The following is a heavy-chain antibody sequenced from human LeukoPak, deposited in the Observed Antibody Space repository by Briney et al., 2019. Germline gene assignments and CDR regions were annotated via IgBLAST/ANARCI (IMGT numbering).Heavy chain of an antibody. V-gene: IGHV4-59*01. CDR2: IYYSGRT. CDR3: ARVEGQWLGTLDY. Sequence: KPSETLSLTCTVSGGSISSYYWSWIRQPPGKGLEWIGYIYYSGRTNYSPSLKSRVTISVDTSKNQFSLKLSSVTAADTAVYYCARVEGQWLGTLDYWGQGTLVTVSS. CDR1: GGSISSYY. D-gene: IGHD6-19*01. J-gene: IGHJ4*02.